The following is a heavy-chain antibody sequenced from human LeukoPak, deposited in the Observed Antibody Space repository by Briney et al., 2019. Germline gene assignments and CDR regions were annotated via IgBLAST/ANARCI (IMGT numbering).Heavy chain of an antibody. J-gene: IGHJ4*02. CDR1: GGTFSSYA. CDR2: IIPIFGTA. D-gene: IGHD5-18*01. V-gene: IGHV1-69*05. CDR3: ASGEYSYGSTSYYFDY. Sequence: ASVKVSCKASGGTFSSYAISWVRQAPGQGLEWMGRIIPIFGTANYAQKFQGRVTITTDESTSTAYMELSSLRSEDTAVYYCASGEYSYGSTSYYFDYWGPGTLVTVSS.